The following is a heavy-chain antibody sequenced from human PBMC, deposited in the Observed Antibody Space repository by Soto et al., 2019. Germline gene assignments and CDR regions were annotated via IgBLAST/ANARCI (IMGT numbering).Heavy chain of an antibody. CDR3: ARVLAPTNYGDYDWYFDL. J-gene: IGHJ2*01. CDR2: IGTAGDT. Sequence: GGSLRLSCAASGFTFSSYDMHWVRQATGKGLEWVSAIGTAGDTYYPGSVKGRFTISRENAKNSLYLQMNSLRAGDTAVYYCARVLAPTNYGDYDWYFDLWGRGTLVTVSS. D-gene: IGHD4-17*01. V-gene: IGHV3-13*01. CDR1: GFTFSSYD.